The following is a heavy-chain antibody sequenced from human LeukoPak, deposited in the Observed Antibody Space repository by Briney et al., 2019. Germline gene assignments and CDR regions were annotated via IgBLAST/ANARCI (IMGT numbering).Heavy chain of an antibody. Sequence: GGSLRLSCAASGFTFRSYWMHWVRQAPGKGLVWVSRINSDGSSTRYADSVKGRFTISRDNAKNTLYLQMNGLRAEDTAVYYCARPSSSGWTYYYYYYGMDVWGQGTTVTVSS. D-gene: IGHD6-19*01. J-gene: IGHJ6*02. CDR1: GFTFRSYW. V-gene: IGHV3-74*01. CDR3: ARPSSSGWTYYYYYYGMDV. CDR2: INSDGSST.